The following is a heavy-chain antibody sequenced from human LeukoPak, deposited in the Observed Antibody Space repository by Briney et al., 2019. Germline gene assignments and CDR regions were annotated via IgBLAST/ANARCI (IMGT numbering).Heavy chain of an antibody. D-gene: IGHD4-17*01. J-gene: IGHJ4*02. CDR2: IHHSGNT. V-gene: IGHV4-38-2*02. CDR3: ARLIDGDYANTHFDY. Sequence: SETLSLTCTVSGFSIIRGYYRGWIQQPPGRVLELIGSIHHSGNTYYNLSLKSRVTISVDTSKNQFSLKVTSVTAADTAMYYCARLIDGDYANTHFDYWGQGTRVTVSS. CDR1: GFSIIRGYY.